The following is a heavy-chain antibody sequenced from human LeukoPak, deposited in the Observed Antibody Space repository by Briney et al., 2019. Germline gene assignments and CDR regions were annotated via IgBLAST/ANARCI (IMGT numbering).Heavy chain of an antibody. D-gene: IGHD2-15*01. Sequence: PGGSLRLSCAASGFSFSSYSMNWVRQAPGKGLEWISYSSSSGGTIFYADSVKGRFTISRDNAKNSLYLQMNSLRAEDTAVYYCARGGSSGRGALDYWGQRTLVTLSS. CDR1: GFSFSSYS. V-gene: IGHV3-48*04. J-gene: IGHJ4*02. CDR3: ARGGSSGRGALDY. CDR2: SSSSGGTI.